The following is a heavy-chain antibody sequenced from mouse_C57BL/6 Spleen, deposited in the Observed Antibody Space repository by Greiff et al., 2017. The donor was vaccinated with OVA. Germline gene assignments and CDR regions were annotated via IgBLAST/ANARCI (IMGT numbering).Heavy chain of an antibody. CDR2: IDPEDGET. CDR1: GFNIKDYY. V-gene: IGHV14-2*01. D-gene: IGHD2-1*01. J-gene: IGHJ3*01. CDR3: VSYYGNFPFAY. Sequence: VQLKESGAELVKPGASVKLSCTASGFNIKDYYMHWVKQRTEQGLEWIGRIDPEDGETKYAPKFQGKATITADTSSNTAYLQLSSLTSEDTAVYYCVSYYGNFPFAYWGQGTLVTVSA.